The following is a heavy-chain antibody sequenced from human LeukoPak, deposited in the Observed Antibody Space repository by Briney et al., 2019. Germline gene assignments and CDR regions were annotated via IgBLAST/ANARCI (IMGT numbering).Heavy chain of an antibody. CDR1: GASISSSSYY. Sequence: PSETLSLTCTVPGASISSSSYYWGWIRQPPGKGLEWIGSIYYSGSTYYNPSLKSRVTLSLDSSKSQFALKVTSVTAADTAVYYCARDEFGDFQGFDYWGQGTRVTVSS. CDR3: ARDEFGDFQGFDY. J-gene: IGHJ4*02. V-gene: IGHV4-39*06. D-gene: IGHD4-17*01. CDR2: IYYSGST.